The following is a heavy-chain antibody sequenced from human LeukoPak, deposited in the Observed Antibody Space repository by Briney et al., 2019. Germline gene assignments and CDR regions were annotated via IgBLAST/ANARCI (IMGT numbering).Heavy chain of an antibody. CDR1: GGSISSYY. CDR3: ARGLLPFDY. Sequence: SVTLSLTCTVSGGSISSYYWSWIRQPPGKGLEWIGYIYYSGSTNYNPSLKSRVTISVDTSKNQFSLKLSSVTAADTAVYYCARGLLPFDYWGQGTLVTVSS. D-gene: IGHD2-15*01. J-gene: IGHJ4*02. CDR2: IYYSGST. V-gene: IGHV4-59*01.